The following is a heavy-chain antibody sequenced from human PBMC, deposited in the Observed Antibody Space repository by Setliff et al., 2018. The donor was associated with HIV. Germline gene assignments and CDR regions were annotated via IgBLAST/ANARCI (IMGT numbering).Heavy chain of an antibody. Sequence: PSETLSLTCTVSGGSISSGGYYWSWIRQQPGKGLEWIGYIYYSGSTYYNPSLKSRVTISVDTPKNQFSLKLSSVTAADTAVYYCATGPYGSGSYTKFDYWGQGTLVTVSS. D-gene: IGHD3-10*01. V-gene: IGHV4-31*03. J-gene: IGHJ4*02. CDR3: ATGPYGSGSYTKFDY. CDR2: IYYSGST. CDR1: GGSISSGGYY.